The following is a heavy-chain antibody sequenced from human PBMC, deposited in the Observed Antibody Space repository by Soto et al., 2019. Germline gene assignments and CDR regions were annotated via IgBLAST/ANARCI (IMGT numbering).Heavy chain of an antibody. V-gene: IGHV4-59*08. CDR3: ARHIVVVRGGSSFDH. CDR1: GVLISGFY. CDR2: IYYSGYT. Sequence: SETLSLTCTVSGVLISGFYWIWIRQPPGQGLEWIGYIYYSGYTNYNPSLESRVTISVDTSKNLFSLKLTSVTAADTAVYYCARHIVVVRGGSSFDHWGQGALVTVSS. J-gene: IGHJ5*02. D-gene: IGHD2-21*01.